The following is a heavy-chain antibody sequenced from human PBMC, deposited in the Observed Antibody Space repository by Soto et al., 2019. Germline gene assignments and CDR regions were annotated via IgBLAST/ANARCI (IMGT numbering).Heavy chain of an antibody. CDR3: AGADCTNGVCYLAFDY. CDR2: IIPIFGTA. J-gene: IGHJ4*02. V-gene: IGHV1-69*13. D-gene: IGHD2-8*01. Sequence: VASVKVSCKASGGTFSSYAISWVRQAPGQGLEWMGGIIPIFGTANYAQKFQGRVTITADESTSTAYMELSSLRSEDTAVYYCAGADCTNGVCYLAFDYWGQGTLVTVSS. CDR1: GGTFSSYA.